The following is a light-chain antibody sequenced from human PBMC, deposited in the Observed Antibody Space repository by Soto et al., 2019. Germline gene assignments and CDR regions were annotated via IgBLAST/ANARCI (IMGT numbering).Light chain of an antibody. Sequence: QSALTQPPSASGSPGQSVTISCTGTSSDVGGYDYVSWYQQHPGKAPKLMIYEVTIRPSGVSDRCSCSKSGNTASLTVSGLQAEEGADYCCRSYTGGNPSYVFGTGTKLTVL. CDR1: SSDVGGYDY. CDR3: RSYTGGNPSYV. CDR2: EVT. J-gene: IGLJ1*01. V-gene: IGLV2-8*01.